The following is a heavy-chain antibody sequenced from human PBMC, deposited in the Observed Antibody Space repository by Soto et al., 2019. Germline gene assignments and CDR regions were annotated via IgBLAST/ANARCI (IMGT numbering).Heavy chain of an antibody. CDR1: GGTFSSYA. D-gene: IGHD3-10*01. CDR2: IIPIFGTA. CDR3: ARGSPGPVDH. Sequence: SVKVSFKASGGTFSSYAISWVRQAPGQGLEWMGGIIPIFGTANYAQRFQGRVTMTRNTSINTAYMELRSLRSQDTAVYYCARGSPGPVDHWGQGTQVTVSS. J-gene: IGHJ4*02. V-gene: IGHV1-69*05.